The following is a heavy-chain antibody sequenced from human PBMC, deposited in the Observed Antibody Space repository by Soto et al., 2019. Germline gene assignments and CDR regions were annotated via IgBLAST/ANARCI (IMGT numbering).Heavy chain of an antibody. D-gene: IGHD2-15*01. J-gene: IGHJ6*02. CDR1: GGTFSSYA. V-gene: IGHV1-69*13. CDR3: ARYCSGGSCYSYYYYGMDV. CDR2: IIPIFGTA. Sequence: SVKVSCKASGGTFSSYAISWVRQAPGQGLEWMGGIIPIFGTANYAQKFQGRVTITADESTSTAYMELSSLRSEDTAVYYCARYCSGGSCYSYYYYGMDVWGQGTTVTAP.